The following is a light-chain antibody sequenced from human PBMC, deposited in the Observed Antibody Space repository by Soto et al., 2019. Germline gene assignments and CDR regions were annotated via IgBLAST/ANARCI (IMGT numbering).Light chain of an antibody. CDR3: QQRSNWPPIT. CDR1: QSVSNY. V-gene: IGKV3-11*01. J-gene: IGKJ5*01. Sequence: EIVLTQSPATLSLSPGERATLSCRASQSVSNYLVWYQQKPGQAPRLLIYDASNRVTGIPARFSGSGSGTDFTLTISSLEPEDFAVYYCQQRSNWPPITFGQGTRLEIK. CDR2: DAS.